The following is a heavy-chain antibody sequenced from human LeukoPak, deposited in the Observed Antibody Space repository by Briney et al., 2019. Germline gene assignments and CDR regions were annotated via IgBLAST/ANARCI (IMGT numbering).Heavy chain of an antibody. J-gene: IGHJ4*02. CDR1: GGSFSSSNYY. CDR3: ARVSVAGTGPDY. V-gene: IGHV4-61*01. D-gene: IGHD6-13*01. Sequence: SSETLSLTCTVSGGSFSSSNYYWSWNRQPPGKGLECVVFFSYNVHSDYNPSLKSRVTISVDTSKNQFSLRLSSVTAADTAIYYCARVSVAGTGPDYWGQGTLVTVSS. CDR2: FSYNVHS.